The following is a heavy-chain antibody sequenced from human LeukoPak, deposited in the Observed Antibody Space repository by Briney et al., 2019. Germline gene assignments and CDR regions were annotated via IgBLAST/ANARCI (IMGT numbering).Heavy chain of an antibody. CDR3: ARGQPGVAAAGNLDY. CDR1: GFTFSSYA. J-gene: IGHJ4*02. Sequence: GGSLRLSCAASGFTFSSYAMHWVRQAPGKGLEWVAIIWSDGNNKYYADSVEGRFTISRDTSKSTLFLQMSSLRAEDTAVYYCARGQPGVAAAGNLDYWGQGTLVTVSS. CDR2: IWSDGNNK. D-gene: IGHD6-13*01. V-gene: IGHV3-33*01.